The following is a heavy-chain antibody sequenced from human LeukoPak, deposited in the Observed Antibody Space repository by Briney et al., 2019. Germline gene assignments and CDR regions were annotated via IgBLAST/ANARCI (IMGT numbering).Heavy chain of an antibody. CDR2: IYYSGST. V-gene: IGHV4-59*01. CDR1: GGSISSYY. D-gene: IGHD3-9*01. Sequence: SETLSLTCTVSGGSISSYYWSWIRQPPRKGLEWIGYIYYSGSTNYNPSLKSRVTISVDTSKNQFSLKLSSVTAADTAVYYCAATSPHLLRYFDWLPGVIDYWGQGTLVTVSS. J-gene: IGHJ4*02. CDR3: AATSPHLLRYFDWLPGVIDY.